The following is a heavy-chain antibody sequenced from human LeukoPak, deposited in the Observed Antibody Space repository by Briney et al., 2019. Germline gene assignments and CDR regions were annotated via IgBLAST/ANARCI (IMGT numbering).Heavy chain of an antibody. Sequence: SSETLSLTCTVSGGSISSGGYYWSWIRQHPGKGLEWIGYIYYSGSTYYNPSLKSRVTISVDTSKNRFSLKLSSVTAADTAVYYCARVGGSSGYPHYGMDVWGQGTTVTVSS. CDR3: ARVGGSSGYPHYGMDV. CDR2: IYYSGST. V-gene: IGHV4-31*03. J-gene: IGHJ6*02. CDR1: GGSISSGGYY. D-gene: IGHD3-22*01.